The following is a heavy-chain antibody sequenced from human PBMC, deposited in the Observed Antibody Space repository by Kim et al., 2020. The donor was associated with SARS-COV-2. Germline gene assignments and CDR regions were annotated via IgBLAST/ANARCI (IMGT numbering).Heavy chain of an antibody. D-gene: IGHD1-26*01. Sequence: GGSLRLSCTTSGFTFTDHAMSWVRQAPGKGLEWVSSIDGSDGTTYYVDSVKGRFSISRDESKNTLYLQMSAVRADDTAAYYCRKGGLGWIWDYWGQGTLVSVAS. V-gene: IGHV3-23*01. J-gene: IGHJ4*02. CDR1: GFTFTDHA. CDR3: RKGGLGWIWDY. CDR2: IDGSDGTT.